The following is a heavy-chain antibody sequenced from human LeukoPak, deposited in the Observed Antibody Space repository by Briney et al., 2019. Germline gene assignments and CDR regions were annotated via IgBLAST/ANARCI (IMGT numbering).Heavy chain of an antibody. V-gene: IGHV4-34*01. D-gene: IGHD2-2*01. J-gene: IGHJ4*02. Sequence: ETLSLTSGVYDGSLINYYCHCIRPTPRKGLEWIGEISHGGITKNNPSLKSRVTMSQDTSKRQFSLKMNSMTAADTGVYYCGIFMDVVPGSMSWGLGTLVTVSS. CDR1: DGSLINYY. CDR3: GIFMDVVPGSMS. CDR2: ISHGGIT.